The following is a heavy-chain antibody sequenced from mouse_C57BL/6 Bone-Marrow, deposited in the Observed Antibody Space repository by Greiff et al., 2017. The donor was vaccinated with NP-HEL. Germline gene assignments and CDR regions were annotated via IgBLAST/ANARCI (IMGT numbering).Heavy chain of an antibody. CDR3: ARDDGYYGSYWYFDV. J-gene: IGHJ1*03. CDR1: EYEFPSHD. Sequence: EVQLVESGGGLVQPGESLKLSCESNEYEFPSHDMSWVRKTPEKRLELVAAINSDGGSTYYPDTMERRFIISRDNTKKTLYLQMSSLRSEDTALYYCARDDGYYGSYWYFDVWGTGTTVTVSS. V-gene: IGHV5-2*01. CDR2: INSDGGST. D-gene: IGHD2-3*01.